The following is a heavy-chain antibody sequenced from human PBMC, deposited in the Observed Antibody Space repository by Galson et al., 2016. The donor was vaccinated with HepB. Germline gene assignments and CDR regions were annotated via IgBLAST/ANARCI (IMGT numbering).Heavy chain of an antibody. J-gene: IGHJ5*02. Sequence: QSGAEVKKPGESLKISCKGSGYSFTSYWIGWVRQMPGKGLEWMGIIYPGDSDTRYSPSFQGQVTISADKSISTAYLQWSSLKASDTAMYYCARKALGGIAVAGNNGMDAWGQGALVTVAS. V-gene: IGHV5-51*01. CDR2: IYPGDSDT. CDR3: ARKALGGIAVAGNNGMDA. CDR1: GYSFTSYW. D-gene: IGHD6-19*01.